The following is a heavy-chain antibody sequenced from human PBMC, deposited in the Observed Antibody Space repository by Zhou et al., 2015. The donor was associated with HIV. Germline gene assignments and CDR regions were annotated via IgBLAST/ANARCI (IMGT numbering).Heavy chain of an antibody. CDR1: GGTFSSYA. CDR2: IIPIFGTA. D-gene: IGHD5-12*01. V-gene: IGHV1-69*12. CDR3: ARGIRGYSGYDIPRYGMDV. J-gene: IGHJ6*02. Sequence: QVQLVQSGAEVKKPGSSVKVSCKASGGTFSSYAISWVRQAPGQGLEWMGGIIPIFGTANYAQKFQGRVTITADESTSTAYMELSSLRSEDTAVYYCARGIRGYSGYDIPRYGMDVWGQGTTVTVSS.